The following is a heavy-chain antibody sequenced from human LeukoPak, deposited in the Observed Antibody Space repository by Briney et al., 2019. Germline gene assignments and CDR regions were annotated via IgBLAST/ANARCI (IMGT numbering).Heavy chain of an antibody. J-gene: IGHJ6*02. CDR3: ARGTARIQLWPPSDYWYYGMDV. Sequence: GASVKVSCKASGYTFTGYDINWVRQATGQGLEWMGWMNPNSGNTGYAQKFQGRVTMTRNTSISTAYMELSSLRSEDTAVYYCARGTARIQLWPPSDYWYYGMDVWGQGTTVTVSS. D-gene: IGHD5-18*01. V-gene: IGHV1-8*01. CDR2: MNPNSGNT. CDR1: GYTFTGYD.